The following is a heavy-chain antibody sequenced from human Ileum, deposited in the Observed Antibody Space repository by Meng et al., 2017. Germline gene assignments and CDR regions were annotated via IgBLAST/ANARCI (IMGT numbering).Heavy chain of an antibody. J-gene: IGHJ4*02. V-gene: IGHV4-34*01. CDR1: GGSFSCYY. CDR3: ARGGGPRAYYFDY. CDR2: IDHSGST. D-gene: IGHD3-10*01. Sequence: QGQRQQLGAGPLNPSDTLSLTCAVYGGSFSCYYCGWIRQPPGKGLEWIGDIDHSGSTNYTPSLKSRVTISVDTSKNQFSLNLNSVTAADTAVYYCARGGGPRAYYFDYWGQGALVTVSS.